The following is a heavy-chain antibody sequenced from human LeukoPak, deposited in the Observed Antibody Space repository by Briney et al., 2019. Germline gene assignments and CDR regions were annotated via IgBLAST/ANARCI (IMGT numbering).Heavy chain of an antibody. CDR1: GYTFTSYY. D-gene: IGHD3-22*01. Sequence: ASVKVSCKASGYTFTSYYMHWVRQAPGQGLEWMGIINPSGGSTTYAQKFQGRVTMTRDTSTSTVYMELSSLRSEDTAVYYCARETYYYDSSGYYPYYFDYWGQGTLVTASS. CDR2: INPSGGST. J-gene: IGHJ4*02. CDR3: ARETYYYDSSGYYPYYFDY. V-gene: IGHV1-46*01.